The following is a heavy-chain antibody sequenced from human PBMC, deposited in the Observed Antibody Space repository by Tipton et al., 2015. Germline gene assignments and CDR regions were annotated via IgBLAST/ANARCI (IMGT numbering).Heavy chain of an antibody. Sequence: TLSLTCSVSSDSISKYYWSWIRQSPGKGLEWIGEINDSGKSNYNPSLKSRVTISVDTSKSQFFLKLTSVIAADTAVYFCARGRGWRVFDYWGQGTLVTDSS. V-gene: IGHV4-34*01. D-gene: IGHD3-10*01. CDR2: INDSGKS. CDR1: SDSISKYY. J-gene: IGHJ4*02. CDR3: ARGRGWRVFDY.